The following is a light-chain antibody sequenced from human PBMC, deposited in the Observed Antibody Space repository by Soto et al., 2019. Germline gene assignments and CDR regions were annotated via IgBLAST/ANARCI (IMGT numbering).Light chain of an antibody. CDR3: QQYSSYSRT. V-gene: IGKV1-5*01. J-gene: IGKJ1*01. CDR1: QGISTW. Sequence: IQMTQSPYTLSASVGDRVTITCRASQGISTWLAWYQQKPGTAPKLLIYDASSLESGFPSRFSGSGSGTEFTLTISSLQPDDYASYYCQQYSSYSRTFGQGTKVDIK. CDR2: DAS.